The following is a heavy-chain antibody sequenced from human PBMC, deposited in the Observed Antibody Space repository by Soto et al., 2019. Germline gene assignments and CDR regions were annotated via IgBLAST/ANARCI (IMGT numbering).Heavy chain of an antibody. Sequence: GGSLRLSCAASGFTFSSYAMHWVRQAPGKGLEWVAVISYDGSNKYYADPVKGRFTISRDNSKNTLYLQMNSLRAEDTAVYYCARDGFITGTHTALDYWGQGTLVTVSS. CDR1: GFTFSSYA. J-gene: IGHJ4*02. CDR3: ARDGFITGTHTALDY. CDR2: ISYDGSNK. D-gene: IGHD1-20*01. V-gene: IGHV3-30-3*01.